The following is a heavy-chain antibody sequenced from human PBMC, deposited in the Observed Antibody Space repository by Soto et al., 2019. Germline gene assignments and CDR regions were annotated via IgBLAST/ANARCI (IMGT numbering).Heavy chain of an antibody. V-gene: IGHV1-3*01. CDR2: INAGNGKT. Sequence: ASVKVSCKASGYTFTDYAIHWVRQAPGQRLEWMGWINAGNGKTQYSQKFQGRVTPTRDTSASTAYMELSSLRSEDTAIYYCARDAGFYYGSGNFDFWGLGTLVTVSS. D-gene: IGHD3-10*01. J-gene: IGHJ4*02. CDR1: GYTFTDYA. CDR3: ARDAGFYYGSGNFDF.